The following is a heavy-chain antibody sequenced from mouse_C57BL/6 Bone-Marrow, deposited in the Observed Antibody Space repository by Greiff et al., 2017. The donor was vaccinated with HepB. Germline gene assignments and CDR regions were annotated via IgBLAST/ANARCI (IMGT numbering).Heavy chain of an antibody. CDR1: GFTFSDYY. J-gene: IGHJ3*01. CDR2: ISNGGGST. CDR3: ARRYYGSGFAY. V-gene: IGHV5-12*01. D-gene: IGHD1-1*01. Sequence: EVMLVESGGGLVQPGGSLKLSCAASGFTFSDYYMYWVRQTPEKRLEWVAYISNGGGSTYYPDTVKGRFTISRDKAKNTLYLQMSRLKSEDTAMYYCARRYYGSGFAYWGQGTLVTVSA.